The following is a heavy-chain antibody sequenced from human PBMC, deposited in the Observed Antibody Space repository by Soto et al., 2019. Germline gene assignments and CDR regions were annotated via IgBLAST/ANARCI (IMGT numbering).Heavy chain of an antibody. CDR2: ISVPGGSA. V-gene: IGHV3-23*01. CDR3: GGHWYNY. CDR1: GFTFSSSA. D-gene: IGHD1-20*01. Sequence: GGSLRLSCAASGFTFSSSAMSWVRQAPGKGLEWVSLISVPGGSANYADSVKGRFTISIDNSKNSVYLQMNSLRAEDTAVYYCGGHWYNYWGQGTLVTVSS. J-gene: IGHJ4*02.